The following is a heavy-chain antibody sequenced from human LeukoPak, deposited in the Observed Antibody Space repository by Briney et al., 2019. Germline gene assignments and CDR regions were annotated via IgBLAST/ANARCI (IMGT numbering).Heavy chain of an antibody. CDR1: GGSTVSYY. D-gene: IGHD1-14*01. V-gene: IGHV4-59*01. CDR2: TYYTGIT. Sequence: SETPSLTSTLPGGSTVSYYWNCIRQPPREGLEWIGYTYYTGITNYNPSLKTRVSISADTSKNQVSLRLTSVNAADTAVYYCARIIHQTTDTGDFDYWGQGILVTVSS. CDR3: ARIIHQTTDTGDFDY. J-gene: IGHJ4*02.